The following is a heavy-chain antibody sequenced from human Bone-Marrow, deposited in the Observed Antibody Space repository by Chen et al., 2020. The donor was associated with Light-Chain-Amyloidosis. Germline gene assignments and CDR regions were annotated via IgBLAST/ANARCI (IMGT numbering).Heavy chain of an antibody. CDR1: GFTFSGYS. D-gene: IGHD6-13*01. V-gene: IGHV3-48*01. CDR3: ARDSGESAADDL. Sequence: VRLVESGGGLVQPGGSLRLSCAASGFTFSGYSMNWVRQTPGKGLEWISYLFGLTDAIFYANSVRGRFTISRDNAKRSLYLQMNSLRVEDTAVYYCARDSGESAADDLWGQGTLVTVSP. CDR2: LFGLTDAI. J-gene: IGHJ4*02.